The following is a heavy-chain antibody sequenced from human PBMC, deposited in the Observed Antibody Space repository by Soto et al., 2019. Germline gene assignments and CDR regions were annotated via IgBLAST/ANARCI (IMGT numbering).Heavy chain of an antibody. CDR3: AKVGGGIAYYYGLAV. Sequence: EVQLLESGGGLVQPGGSLRLSCAASRFTFSDYAMTWVRQAPGKGLEWVSSISGSAGSASYADSVKGRFTIFRDNSKNTEYLQMNSRRAADTAIYCCAKVGGGIAYYYGLAVWGQGTTVTVSS. J-gene: IGHJ6*02. D-gene: IGHD6-13*01. V-gene: IGHV3-23*01. CDR2: ISGSAGSA. CDR1: RFTFSDYA.